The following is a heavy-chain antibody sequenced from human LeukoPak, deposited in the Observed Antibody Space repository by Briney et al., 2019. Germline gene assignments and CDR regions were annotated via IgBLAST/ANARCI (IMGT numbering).Heavy chain of an antibody. D-gene: IGHD2-15*01. CDR2: IYFSGST. CDR3: ARSYDNRGYFYYGMDV. Sequence: PSETLSLTCTVSGGSISSYYWSWIRQPPGKGLDFIGYIYFSGSTDYNPPLRSRATISLDTSKNQFSLRLTSVTAADTAVYYCARSYDNRGYFYYGMDVWGQGTTVTVSS. V-gene: IGHV4-59*08. J-gene: IGHJ6*02. CDR1: GGSISSYY.